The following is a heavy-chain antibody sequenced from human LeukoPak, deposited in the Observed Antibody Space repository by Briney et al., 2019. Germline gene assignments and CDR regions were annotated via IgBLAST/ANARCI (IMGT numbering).Heavy chain of an antibody. J-gene: IGHJ4*02. D-gene: IGHD1-26*01. CDR2: IYYSGST. V-gene: IGHV4-59*12. CDR1: GGSISSYY. CDR3: AKDRDWELLYDY. Sequence: PSETLSLTCTVSGGSISSYYWSWIRQPPGKGLEWIGYIYYSGSTNYNPSLKSRVTISVDTSKNQFSLKLSSVTAADTAVYYCAKDRDWELLYDYWGQGTLVTVSS.